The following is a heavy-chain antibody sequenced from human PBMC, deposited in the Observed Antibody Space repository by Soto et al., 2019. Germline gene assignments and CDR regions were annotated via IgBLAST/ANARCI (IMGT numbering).Heavy chain of an antibody. D-gene: IGHD6-19*01. CDR2: ISYDGSNK. V-gene: IGHV3-30*18. CDR3: AKDLDSSGWTSEFDY. Sequence: GGSLRLSCAASGFTFSSYGMHWVRQAPGKGLEWVAVISYDGSNKYYADSVKGRFTISRDNSKNTLYLQMNSLRAEDTAVYYCAKDLDSSGWTSEFDYWGQGTLVTVSS. J-gene: IGHJ4*02. CDR1: GFTFSSYG.